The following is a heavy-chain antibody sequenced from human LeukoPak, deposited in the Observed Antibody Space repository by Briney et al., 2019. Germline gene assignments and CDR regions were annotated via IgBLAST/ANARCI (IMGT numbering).Heavy chain of an antibody. D-gene: IGHD2-2*02. Sequence: SETLSLTCAVYGGSFSGYYWSWIRQHPGKGLEWIGYNYYSGSTYYNPSLKSRVTISVDTSKNQFSLKLSSVTAADTAVYYCAGLIVVVPAAIPSWGQGTLVTVSS. CDR1: GGSFSGYY. V-gene: IGHV4-34*01. J-gene: IGHJ4*02. CDR3: AGLIVVVPAAIPS. CDR2: NYYSGST.